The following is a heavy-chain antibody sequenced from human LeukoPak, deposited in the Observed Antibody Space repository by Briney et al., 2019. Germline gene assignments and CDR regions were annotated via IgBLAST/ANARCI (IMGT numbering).Heavy chain of an antibody. Sequence: GESLKISCKVSGYSFTSNWIGWARPMPGKGLEWMGVIYPGDSDTRYHPSFQGQVTISADKSITTAYLQWSSLKASDTAIYYCARANYGSGNWWFDPWGQGTLVTVSS. D-gene: IGHD3-10*01. CDR2: IYPGDSDT. CDR3: ARANYGSGNWWFDP. CDR1: GYSFTSNW. J-gene: IGHJ5*02. V-gene: IGHV5-51*01.